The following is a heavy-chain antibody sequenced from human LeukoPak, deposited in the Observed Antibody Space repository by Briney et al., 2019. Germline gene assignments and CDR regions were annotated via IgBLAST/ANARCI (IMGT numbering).Heavy chain of an antibody. Sequence: PSQTLSLTCTVSGGSISSGGYYWSWIRQHPGKGLEWIGYIYYSGSTYYSPSLKSRVTMSVDTSKNLFSLKVSSVTAADTAVYYCARGRSNYYGMDVWGQGTTVTVSS. CDR3: ARGRSNYYGMDV. CDR1: GGSISSGGYY. CDR2: IYYSGST. D-gene: IGHD1-26*01. J-gene: IGHJ6*02. V-gene: IGHV4-31*03.